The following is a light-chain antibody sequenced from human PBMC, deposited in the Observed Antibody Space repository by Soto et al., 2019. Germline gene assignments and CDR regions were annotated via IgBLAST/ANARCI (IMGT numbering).Light chain of an antibody. V-gene: IGLV2-8*02. J-gene: IGLJ3*02. CDR1: SSHVGGYNF. Sequence: QSALTQPPSASRSPGQSVTISCTGTSSHVGGYNFVSWYQQHPGKAPKLMIYDVIKRPSGVPDRFSGSKSGNTASLTVSGLQAEDEADYYCSSYAHSNNLVFGGGTKLTVL. CDR2: DVI. CDR3: SSYAHSNNLV.